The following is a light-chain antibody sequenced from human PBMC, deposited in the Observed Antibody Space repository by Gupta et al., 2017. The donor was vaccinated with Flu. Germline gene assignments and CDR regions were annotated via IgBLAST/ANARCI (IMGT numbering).Light chain of an antibody. Sequence: RVKSECSGSSANSGSNTVNGYQQLPGTAPKLLLYTNNQRPSGVPDRFSGSKSGTSASLAISGLQSEEEADEYCAAWDDSMNAVVFGGGTKLTVL. J-gene: IGLJ2*01. CDR2: TNN. CDR3: AAWDDSMNAVV. CDR1: SANSGSNT. V-gene: IGLV1-44*01.